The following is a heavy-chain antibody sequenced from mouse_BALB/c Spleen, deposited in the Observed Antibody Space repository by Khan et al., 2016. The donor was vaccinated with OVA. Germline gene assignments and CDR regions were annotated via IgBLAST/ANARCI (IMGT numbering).Heavy chain of an antibody. Sequence: VQLVESGPGLVKPSQSLFLSCSITGFPITSGYYWIWIRQSPGKPLEWMGYITHSGETFYNPSLQSPISITRETSKNQFFLQLNSVTTADTAMYYFAGDHYGYYGFAYWGQGTLVTISA. V-gene: IGHV12-3*02. CDR1: GFPITSGYY. D-gene: IGHD2-3*01. CDR3: AGDHYGYYGFAY. CDR2: ITHSGET. J-gene: IGHJ3*01.